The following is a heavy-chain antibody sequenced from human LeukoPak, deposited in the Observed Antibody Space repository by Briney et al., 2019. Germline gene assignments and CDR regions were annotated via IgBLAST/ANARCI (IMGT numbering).Heavy chain of an antibody. Sequence: ASVKVSCKASGYTFTSYYMHWVRQAPGQGLEWMGIINPSGGSTSYAQKFQGRVTMTRDTSTSTVYMELSSLRSEDTAVYYCARGPQLLRYFDWLLDYWGQGTLVTVSS. V-gene: IGHV1-46*01. CDR3: ARGPQLLRYFDWLLDY. CDR1: GYTFTSYY. CDR2: INPSGGST. D-gene: IGHD3-9*01. J-gene: IGHJ4*02.